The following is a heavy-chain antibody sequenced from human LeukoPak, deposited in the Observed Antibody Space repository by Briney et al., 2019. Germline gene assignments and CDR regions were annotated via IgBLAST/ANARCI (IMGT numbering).Heavy chain of an antibody. D-gene: IGHD6-19*01. Sequence: ASVKVSCKASGYTFTGYYMHWVRQAPGQGLEWMGWINPNSGGTNYAQKFQGRVTMTRDTSISTAYMELSSLRSEDTALYYCARGLSSGWYYFDYWGQGTLVTVSS. CDR2: INPNSGGT. J-gene: IGHJ4*02. CDR1: GYTFTGYY. CDR3: ARGLSSGWYYFDY. V-gene: IGHV1-2*02.